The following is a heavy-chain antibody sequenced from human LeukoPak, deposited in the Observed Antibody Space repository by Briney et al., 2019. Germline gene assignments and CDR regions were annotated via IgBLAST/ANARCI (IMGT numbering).Heavy chain of an antibody. CDR3: ARAQVDTAMPTGS. J-gene: IGHJ5*02. CDR1: GFTVSSNY. CDR2: IYSGGST. Sequence: GGSLRLSCAASGFTVSSNYMSWVRQAPGKGLEWVSVIYSGGSTYYADSVKGRFSISRDNAKNSLYLQMNSLRADDTAVYYCARAQVDTAMPTGSWGQGTLVTVSS. V-gene: IGHV3-53*01. D-gene: IGHD5-18*01.